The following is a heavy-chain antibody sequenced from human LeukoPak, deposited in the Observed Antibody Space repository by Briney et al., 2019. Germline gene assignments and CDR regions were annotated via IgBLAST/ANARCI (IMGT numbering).Heavy chain of an antibody. Sequence: RAGGSLRLSCAASGFTFDDYGMSWVRQAPGKGLEWVSVIYRGGSTYYADSVKGRFTISRDNSKNTLYLQMNSLRAEDTAVYYCAAVAAAGPLGSDAFDIWGQGTMVTVS. CDR2: IYRGGST. V-gene: IGHV3-53*01. CDR1: GFTFDDYG. D-gene: IGHD6-13*01. J-gene: IGHJ3*02. CDR3: AAVAAAGPLGSDAFDI.